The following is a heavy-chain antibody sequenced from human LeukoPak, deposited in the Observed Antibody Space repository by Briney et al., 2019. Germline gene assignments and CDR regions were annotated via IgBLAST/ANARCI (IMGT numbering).Heavy chain of an antibody. D-gene: IGHD6-19*01. J-gene: IGHJ4*02. V-gene: IGHV4-4*07. CDR1: GGSISSYY. Sequence: SETLSLTCTVSGGSISSYYWSWIRQPDGKGLEWIGRIYTSGSTNYNPSLKSRVTMSVDTSKNQFSLKLSSVTAADTAVYYCARDPAVAGYFDYWGQGTLVTVSS. CDR3: ARDPAVAGYFDY. CDR2: IYTSGST.